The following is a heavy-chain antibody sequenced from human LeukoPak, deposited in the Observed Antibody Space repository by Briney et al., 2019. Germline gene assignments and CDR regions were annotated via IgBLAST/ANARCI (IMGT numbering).Heavy chain of an antibody. CDR1: GFTFSSYW. V-gene: IGHV3-7*01. CDR3: ARGGGYGYSLH. D-gene: IGHD5-18*01. Sequence: PGGSLRLSCAASGFTFSSYWMSWVRQAPGKGLEWVANLKQDGSEKYYVDSVKGRFTISRDNAKNSLYLQMNSLRAEDTAVYYCARGGGYGYSLHWGQGTLVTVSS. CDR2: LKQDGSEK. J-gene: IGHJ4*02.